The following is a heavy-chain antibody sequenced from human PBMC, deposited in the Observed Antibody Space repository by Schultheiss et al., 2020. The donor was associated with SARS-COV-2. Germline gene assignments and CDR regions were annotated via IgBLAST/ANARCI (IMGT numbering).Heavy chain of an antibody. CDR1: GFTFSSYE. CDR3: AKQPTAGGEYAEYFQH. J-gene: IGHJ1*01. Sequence: GSLRLSCAASGFTFSSYEMNWVRQAPGKGLEWVSYISSSGSTIYYADSVKGRFTISRDNSKNTLYLQMNSLRAEDTAVYYCAKQPTAGGEYAEYFQHWGQGTLVTVSS. D-gene: IGHD6-13*01. CDR2: ISSSGSTI. V-gene: IGHV3-48*03.